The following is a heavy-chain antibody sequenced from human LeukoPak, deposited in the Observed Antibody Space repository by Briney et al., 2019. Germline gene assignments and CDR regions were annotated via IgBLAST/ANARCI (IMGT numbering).Heavy chain of an antibody. D-gene: IGHD2-2*01. J-gene: IGHJ4*02. CDR2: ISASGGST. CDR3: AKESESFPVAMVSHFDH. CDR1: GFTFNNYA. Sequence: GGSLRLSCAASGFTFNNYAMSWVRQAPGKGLEWVSAISASGGSTNYADSVKGRFTISRDNSKNTLYLQVRSLRAEDTAIYYCAKESESFPVAMVSHFDHWGQGTLLTVSS. V-gene: IGHV3-23*01.